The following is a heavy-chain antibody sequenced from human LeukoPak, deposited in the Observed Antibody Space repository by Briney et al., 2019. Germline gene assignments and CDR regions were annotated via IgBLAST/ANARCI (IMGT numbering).Heavy chain of an antibody. Sequence: ASVKVSCKASGYTFTSYDINWVRQATGQGLEWMGWMNPNSGNTGYAQKFQGRVTMTRNTSISTAYMELSSLRSEDTAVYYCARDGYYYDSSGYEIPAYYFDYWGQGTLVTVSS. CDR3: ARDGYYYDSSGYEIPAYYFDY. CDR2: MNPNSGNT. J-gene: IGHJ4*02. V-gene: IGHV1-8*01. CDR1: GYTFTSYD. D-gene: IGHD3-22*01.